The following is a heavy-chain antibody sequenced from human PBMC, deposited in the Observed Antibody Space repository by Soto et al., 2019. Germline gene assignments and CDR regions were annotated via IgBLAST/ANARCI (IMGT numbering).Heavy chain of an antibody. Sequence: GGSLRLSCAASGFTFSSYGMHWVRQAPGKGLEWVAVISYDGSNKYYADSVKGRFTISRDNSKNTLYLQMNSLRAEDTAVYYCAKDRGWYYGSGSQFDYWGQGTLVTVSS. CDR3: AKDRGWYYGSGSQFDY. CDR1: GFTFSSYG. CDR2: ISYDGSNK. D-gene: IGHD3-10*01. V-gene: IGHV3-30*18. J-gene: IGHJ4*02.